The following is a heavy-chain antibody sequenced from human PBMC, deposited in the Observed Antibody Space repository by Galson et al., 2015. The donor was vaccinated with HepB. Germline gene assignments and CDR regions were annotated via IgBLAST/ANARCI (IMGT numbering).Heavy chain of an antibody. V-gene: IGHV1-3*01. D-gene: IGHD2-15*01. CDR1: GYTFTSYA. J-gene: IGHJ5*02. Sequence: SVKVSCKASGYTFTSYAMHWVRQAPGQRLEWMGWINAGNGNTKYSQKFQGRVTITRDTSASTAYMELSSLRSEDTAVYYCARVGYCSGGSCYHQTWFDPWGQGTLVTVSS. CDR3: ARVGYCSGGSCYHQTWFDP. CDR2: INAGNGNT.